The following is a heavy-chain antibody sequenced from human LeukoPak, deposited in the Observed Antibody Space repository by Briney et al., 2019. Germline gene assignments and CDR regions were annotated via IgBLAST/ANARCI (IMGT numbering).Heavy chain of an antibody. CDR1: GFAFGDSS. V-gene: IGHV3-21*01. J-gene: IGHJ4*02. CDR3: ARGGHIVTVAGPYLVS. CDR2: ISRTSKSI. D-gene: IGHD6-19*01. Sequence: GGSLRLSCEASGFAFGDSSMTWVRQAPGRGLEWVSSISRTSKSIYYADSMKGRFTISRGNAKSSLYLQMSDLRAEDTAIYYCARGGHIVTVAGPYLVSWGLGTRVTVSS.